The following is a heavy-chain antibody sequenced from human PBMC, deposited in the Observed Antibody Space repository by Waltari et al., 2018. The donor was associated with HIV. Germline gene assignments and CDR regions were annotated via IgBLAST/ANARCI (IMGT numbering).Heavy chain of an antibody. CDR2: ISGSGGST. CDR1: GFTFSSYA. J-gene: IGHJ6*02. CDR3: AKDRGGGRYYYYGMDV. D-gene: IGHD3-10*01. Sequence: EVQLLESGGGLVQPGGSLRLSCAASGFTFSSYAMSWVRQAPGKGLEWVSAISGSGGSTYYADSVKGRFTISRDNSNNTLYLQMNSLRAEDTAVYYCAKDRGGGRYYYYGMDVWGQGTTVTVSS. V-gene: IGHV3-23*01.